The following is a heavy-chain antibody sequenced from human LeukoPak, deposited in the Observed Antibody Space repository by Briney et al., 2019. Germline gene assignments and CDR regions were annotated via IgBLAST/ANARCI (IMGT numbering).Heavy chain of an antibody. V-gene: IGHV3-74*01. Sequence: GGSLRLSCVGSGFNFYSYWIHWVRHVPGKEMVWVARIDSDGEITSYADAVKGRFTLSRDNAESTVYLQMKNLRDEDAAVYYCARQGTLALAFDYWGQGTPVIVSS. D-gene: IGHD6-19*01. CDR2: IDSDGEIT. J-gene: IGHJ4*02. CDR3: ARQGTLALAFDY. CDR1: GFNFYSYW.